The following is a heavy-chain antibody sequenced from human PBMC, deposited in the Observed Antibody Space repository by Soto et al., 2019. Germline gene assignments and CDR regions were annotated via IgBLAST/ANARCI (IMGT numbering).Heavy chain of an antibody. D-gene: IGHD3-22*01. CDR1: GGSISSYY. V-gene: IGHV4-59*01. J-gene: IGHJ5*02. Sequence: SETLSLTCTVSGGSISSYYWSWIRQPPGKGLEWIGYIYYSGSTNYNPSLKSRVTISVDTSKNQFSLKLSSVTAADTAVYYCARDGYYYDSSGYYPAPGWFDPWGQGTLVTVSS. CDR3: ARDGYYYDSSGYYPAPGWFDP. CDR2: IYYSGST.